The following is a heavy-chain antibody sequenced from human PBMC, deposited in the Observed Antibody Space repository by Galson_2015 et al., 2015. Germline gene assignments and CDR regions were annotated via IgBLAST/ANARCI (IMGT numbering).Heavy chain of an antibody. CDR3: ARTIAGAVVDF. CDR1: GFTVTNTY. CDR2: IYGGGST. V-gene: IGHV3-53*01. J-gene: IGHJ3*01. D-gene: IGHD6-13*01. Sequence: SLRLSCAASGFTVTNTYMTWVRQAPGKGLEWVSIIYGGGSTYYADSVKGRFTISRDKSKNTLHLQMNSLRADDTAVYYCARTIAGAVVDFWGQGTMVTVSS.